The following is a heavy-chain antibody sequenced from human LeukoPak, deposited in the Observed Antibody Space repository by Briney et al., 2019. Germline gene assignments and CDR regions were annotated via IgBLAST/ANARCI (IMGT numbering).Heavy chain of an antibody. J-gene: IGHJ4*02. CDR1: GGTFSSYA. CDR2: IIPIFGTA. CDR3: ARVGGSYDISTGHNLFFDY. Sequence: SVKVSCKASGGTFSSYAISWVRQAPGQGLEWMGGIIPIFGTANYAQKFQGRVTITADESMSTAYMELSSLRSEDTAVYYCARVGGSYDISTGHNLFFDYWGQGTLVTVSS. V-gene: IGHV1-69*01. D-gene: IGHD3-9*01.